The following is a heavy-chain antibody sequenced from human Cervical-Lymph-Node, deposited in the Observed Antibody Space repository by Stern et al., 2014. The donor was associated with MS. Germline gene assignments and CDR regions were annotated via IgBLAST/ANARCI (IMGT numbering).Heavy chain of an antibody. V-gene: IGHV5-51*03. D-gene: IGHD2-15*01. CDR3: AGSPYELGYCSGDRCSNNRFDP. Sequence: EVQLLQSGAEVKKPGDSLKISCKGSGHNFADYWIGWVRQMPGKGLEGMGFIYPGDSDTRYNPSFQGQVTISADKSTSTAYLQWSSLRASDTAMYYCAGSPYELGYCSGDRCSNNRFDPWGQGTLVTVSS. CDR1: GHNFADYW. CDR2: IYPGDSDT. J-gene: IGHJ5*02.